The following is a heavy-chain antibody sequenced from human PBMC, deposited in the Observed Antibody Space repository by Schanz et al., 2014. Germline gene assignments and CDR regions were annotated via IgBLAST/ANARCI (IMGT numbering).Heavy chain of an antibody. D-gene: IGHD3-10*01. V-gene: IGHV1-18*01. J-gene: IGHJ4*02. CDR2: ISVYHGHT. Sequence: QVQLVQSGAEVKKPGSSVKVSCKASGGTFSSSTLTWVRQAPGQGLEWMGWISVYHGHTNYAEKVHGRVTMTTDTSTSTAYMELRNLKSDDTAVYYCARDRVSFVRGPLGVDWGQGTQVIVSS. CDR1: GGTFSSST. CDR3: ARDRVSFVRGPLGVD.